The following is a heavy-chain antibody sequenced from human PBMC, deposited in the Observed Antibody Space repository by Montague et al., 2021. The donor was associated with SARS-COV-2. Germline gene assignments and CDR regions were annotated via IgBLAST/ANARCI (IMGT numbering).Heavy chain of an antibody. CDR3: VRNQYDILTGYTDPHFDY. J-gene: IGHJ4*02. V-gene: IGHV2-70*13. CDR1: GFSLTTTGMC. Sequence: PALVKPTQTLTLTCTFSGFSLTTTGMCVSWIRQPPGKALEWLAIIDWDDDKYYSTSLKTRLTISKDASKNQVVLTMTNMDPVDTATYYCVRNQYDILTGYTDPHFDYWGQGTLVTVSS. D-gene: IGHD3-9*01. CDR2: IDWDDDK.